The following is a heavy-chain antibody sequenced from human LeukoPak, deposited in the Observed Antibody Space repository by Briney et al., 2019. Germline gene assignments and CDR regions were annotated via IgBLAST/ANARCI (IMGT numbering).Heavy chain of an antibody. Sequence: SQTLSLTCTVSGGSLRSGDYYWSWIRPPPGKGLEWIGYIYYSGSTYYNPSLKSRVTISVDTSKNQFSLKLSSVTAADTAVYYCARVVCSGSYFGAFDIWGQGTMVTVSS. CDR2: IYYSGST. CDR1: GGSLRSGDYY. D-gene: IGHD3-10*02. J-gene: IGHJ3*02. CDR3: ARVVCSGSYFGAFDI. V-gene: IGHV4-30-4*01.